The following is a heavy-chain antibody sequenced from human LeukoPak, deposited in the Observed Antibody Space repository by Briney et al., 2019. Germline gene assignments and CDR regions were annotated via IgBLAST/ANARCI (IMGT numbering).Heavy chain of an antibody. Sequence: GMSLRLSCAASGFPFSSYGMHWVRQAPGKGLEWVAFIRYDGSNKYYADSVKGRFIISRDNSKNTLFLQMNSLRPEDTAVYYCARGPSGYHNTGGQGTLVTVSS. V-gene: IGHV3-30*02. CDR2: IRYDGSNK. J-gene: IGHJ4*02. CDR1: GFPFSSYG. CDR3: ARGPSGYHNT. D-gene: IGHD5-12*01.